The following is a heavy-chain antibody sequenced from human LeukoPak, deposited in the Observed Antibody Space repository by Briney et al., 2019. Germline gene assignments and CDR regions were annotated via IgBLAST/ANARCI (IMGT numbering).Heavy chain of an antibody. CDR1: GFTFSSYD. D-gene: IGHD1-26*01. V-gene: IGHV3-30*02. CDR2: IRYDGSNK. CDR3: AKQYSGSPWYMDV. J-gene: IGHJ6*03. Sequence: GGSLRPSCAASGFTFSSYDMHWVRQAPGKGLEWVAFIRYDGSNKYYADSVKGRFTISRDNSKNTLYLQMNSLRAEDTAVYYCAKQYSGSPWYMDVWGKGTTVTVSS.